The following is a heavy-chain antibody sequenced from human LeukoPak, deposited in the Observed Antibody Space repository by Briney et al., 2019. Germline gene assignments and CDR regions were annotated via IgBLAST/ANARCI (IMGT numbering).Heavy chain of an antibody. CDR2: ISYTGST. CDR1: GGSISPYF. D-gene: IGHD3-10*01. V-gene: IGHV4-59*01. CDR3: ARDDYRGVTNFDP. J-gene: IGHJ5*02. Sequence: SETLSLTCTVSGGSISPYFWSWIRQPPGKGLEWIGYISYTGSTNYNPSLKGRVAISVDTSKNQLSLQLSSVTAADTAVYYCARDDYRGVTNFDPWGQGTLVTVSS.